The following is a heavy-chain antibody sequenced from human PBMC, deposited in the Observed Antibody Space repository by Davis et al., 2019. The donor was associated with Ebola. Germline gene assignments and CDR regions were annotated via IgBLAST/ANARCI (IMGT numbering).Heavy chain of an antibody. CDR1: GDSVSGGSGA. CDR3: ARGWLRNGGFEY. Sequence: PSETLSLTCAISGDSVSGGSGAWNWIRQSPSRGLEWLGRTYYNSKWYNDYAASVRGRIAVNPDTSKNQFSLLLNSVTPEDTAIYYCARGWLRNGGFEYWGQGTQVTVSS. V-gene: IGHV6-1*01. D-gene: IGHD5-12*01. CDR2: TYYNSKWYN. J-gene: IGHJ4*02.